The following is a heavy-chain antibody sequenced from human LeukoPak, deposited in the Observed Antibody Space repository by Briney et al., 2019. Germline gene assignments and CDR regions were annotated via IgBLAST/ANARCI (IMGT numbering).Heavy chain of an antibody. Sequence: GGSLRLSCVASGFTFSTYWMSWVRQAPGKGLEWVAYIKPDGSEKSYVDSVKGRFTISRDNAKNSLYPQMNSLRAEDTAVYSCARGHWFDPWGQGTLVTVSS. J-gene: IGHJ5*02. CDR2: IKPDGSEK. CDR1: GFTFSTYW. V-gene: IGHV3-7*03. CDR3: ARGHWFDP.